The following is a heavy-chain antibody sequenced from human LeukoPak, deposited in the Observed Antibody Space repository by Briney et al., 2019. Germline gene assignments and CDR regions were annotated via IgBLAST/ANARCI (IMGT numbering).Heavy chain of an antibody. CDR3: ARGRPHGNDY. J-gene: IGHJ4*02. CDR1: GVTFSGYW. V-gene: IGHV3-74*01. CDR2: IASDGSST. Sequence: GGSLRLSCAASGVTFSGYWMNWVRAAPGKGLVWVSRIASDGSSTTYADSVKGRFSISRDNAKNTLYLQMNSLRVEDTAVYYCARGRPHGNDYWGQGTLVTVSS. D-gene: IGHD4-23*01.